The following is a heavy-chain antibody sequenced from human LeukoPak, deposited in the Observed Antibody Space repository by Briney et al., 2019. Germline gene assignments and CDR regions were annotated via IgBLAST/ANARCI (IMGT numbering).Heavy chain of an antibody. CDR1: GFTFSSYG. CDR2: IRYDGSNK. D-gene: IGHD2-8*01. J-gene: IGHJ4*02. Sequence: PGGSLRLSCAASGFTFSSYGMHWVRQAPGKGLEWVAFIRYDGSNKYYADSVKGRFTISRDNSKNTLYLQMNSLRAEDTAVYYCAGNIVLMVYAISERFLLDYWGQGTLVTVSS. V-gene: IGHV3-30*02. CDR3: AGNIVLMVYAISERFLLDY.